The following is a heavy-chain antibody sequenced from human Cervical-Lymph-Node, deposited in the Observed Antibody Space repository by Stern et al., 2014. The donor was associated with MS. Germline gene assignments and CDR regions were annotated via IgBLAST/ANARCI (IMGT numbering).Heavy chain of an antibody. CDR1: GYTFTSYG. D-gene: IGHD6-19*01. CDR3: ARDPHIAVAGTGGGFDP. CDR2: ISGYNDDT. Sequence: VESGAEVKKPGASVKVSCKASGYTFTSYGISWVRQAPGQGLEWMGWISGYNDDTNYVEKFQGRVTMTTDTSTSTAYLELRSLRSDDTAVYYCARDPHIAVAGTGGGFDPWGQGTLVTVSS. V-gene: IGHV1-18*01. J-gene: IGHJ5*02.